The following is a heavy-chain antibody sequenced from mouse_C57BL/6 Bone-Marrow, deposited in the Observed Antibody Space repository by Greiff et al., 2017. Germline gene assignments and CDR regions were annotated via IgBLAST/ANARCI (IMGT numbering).Heavy chain of an antibody. CDR1: GYTFTSYW. V-gene: IGHV1-74*01. CDR3: AITYYYGSSFYYAMDY. D-gene: IGHD1-1*01. J-gene: IGHJ4*01. CDR2: IHPSDSDT. Sequence: QVHVKQPGAELVKPGASVKVSCKASGYTFTSYWMHWVKQRPGQGLEWIGRIHPSDSDTNYNQKFKGKATLTVDKSSSTAYMQLSSLTSEDSAVYYCAITYYYGSSFYYAMDYWGQGTSVTVSS.